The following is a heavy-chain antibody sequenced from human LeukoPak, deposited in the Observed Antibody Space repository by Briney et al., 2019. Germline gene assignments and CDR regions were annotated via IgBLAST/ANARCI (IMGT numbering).Heavy chain of an antibody. CDR1: GGTFSSFA. D-gene: IGHD4-17*01. J-gene: IGHJ5*02. CDR3: ARDPGDYDHWFDP. V-gene: IGHV1-69*13. Sequence: SVKVSCKASGGTFSSFAISWVRQAPGQGLEWMGGIIPIFGTANYAQKFQGRVTITADESTSTAYMELSSLRSEDTAVYYCARDPGDYDHWFDPWGQGTLVTVSS. CDR2: IIPIFGTA.